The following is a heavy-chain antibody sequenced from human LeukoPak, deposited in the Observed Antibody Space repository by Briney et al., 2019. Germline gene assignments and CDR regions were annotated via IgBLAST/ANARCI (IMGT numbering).Heavy chain of an antibody. CDR1: GGSISGYY. V-gene: IGHV4-59*01. CDR2: IYYSGST. CDR3: ARGRDTPAATYY. D-gene: IGHD2-2*01. J-gene: IGHJ4*02. Sequence: SETLSLTCTVSGGSISGYYWSWIRQPPGKGLEWIAYIYYSGSTNYNPSLKSRVTISVDTSKNQFSLKLSSVTAADTAVYYCARGRDTPAATYYWGQGTLVTVSS.